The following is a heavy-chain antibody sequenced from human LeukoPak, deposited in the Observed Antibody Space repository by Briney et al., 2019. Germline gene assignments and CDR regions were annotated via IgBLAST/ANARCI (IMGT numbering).Heavy chain of an antibody. CDR3: VRDSGRGASCDY. Sequence: PGGSLRLSCAASGFTFSSYNMKWVRQAPGKGLEWVSHISTSSSIIYYADSVKGRFTISRDNAKNSLYLQMNSLRADDTAVYYCVRDSGRGASCDYWGQGTLVTVSS. V-gene: IGHV3-48*04. CDR1: GFTFSSYN. D-gene: IGHD2-15*01. CDR2: ISTSSSII. J-gene: IGHJ4*02.